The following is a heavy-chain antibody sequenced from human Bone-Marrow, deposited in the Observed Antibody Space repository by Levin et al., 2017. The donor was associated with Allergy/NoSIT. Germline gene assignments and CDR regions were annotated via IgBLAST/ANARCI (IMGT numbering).Heavy chain of an antibody. Sequence: GGSLRLSCAASGFTFSSYAMSWVRQAPGMGLEWVSGISDGGGSTYYADSVKGRFTISRDNSKNTLYLQMNSLRAEDTAVYYCAKDLSAVPASNYYYGMDVWGRGTTVTVSS. CDR1: GFTFSSYA. V-gene: IGHV3-23*01. CDR2: ISDGGGST. J-gene: IGHJ6*02. CDR3: AKDLSAVPASNYYYGMDV. D-gene: IGHD2-2*01.